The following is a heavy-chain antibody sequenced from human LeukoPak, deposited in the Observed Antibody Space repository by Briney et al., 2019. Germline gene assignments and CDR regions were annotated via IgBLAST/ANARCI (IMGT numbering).Heavy chain of an antibody. CDR2: ISYDGSNK. CDR1: GFTFSSYG. J-gene: IGHJ4*02. D-gene: IGHD3-22*01. Sequence: GGSLRLSCAPSGFTFSSYGMHWVREAPGKGLEWVAVISYDGSNKYYADSVKGRFTISRDNSKNTLYLQMNSLRAEDTAVYYCAKDRDSSGYDYFDYWGQGTLVTVSS. V-gene: IGHV3-30*18. CDR3: AKDRDSSGYDYFDY.